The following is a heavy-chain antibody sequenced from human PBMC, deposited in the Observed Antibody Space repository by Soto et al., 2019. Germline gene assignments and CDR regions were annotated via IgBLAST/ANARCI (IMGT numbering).Heavy chain of an antibody. CDR1: GFSLTTSDMG. CDR3: ARCVGGGNSCYFVC. D-gene: IGHD2-21*02. Sequence: QIALEESGPTLVKPTQTLTLTCTFSGFSLTTSDMGVGWIRQPPGKALEWLALIYWDDDKRYSPSLKSRPTITNDTSKSPVVLTMTNMDPVDTATYYCARCVGGGNSCYFVCWGQGPLVTVSS. V-gene: IGHV2-5*02. J-gene: IGHJ4*02. CDR2: IYWDDDK.